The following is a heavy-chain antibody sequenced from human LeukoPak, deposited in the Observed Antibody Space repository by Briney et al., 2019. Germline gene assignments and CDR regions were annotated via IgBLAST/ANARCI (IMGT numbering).Heavy chain of an antibody. J-gene: IGHJ4*02. CDR1: GFSFSSYY. CDR3: ARARFTD. CDR2: INPDGSER. V-gene: IGHV3-7*01. Sequence: GGSLRLSCAASGFSFSSYYMSWVRQAPGKGLEWVALINPDGSERYYADSVRGRFTISRDNAKNSLFLQMNSLRAEDTAMYYCARARFTDWGQGTLVTVSS.